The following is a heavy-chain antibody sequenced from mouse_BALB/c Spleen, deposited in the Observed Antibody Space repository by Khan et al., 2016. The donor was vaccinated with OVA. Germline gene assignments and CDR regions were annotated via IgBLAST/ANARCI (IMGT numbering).Heavy chain of an antibody. D-gene: IGHD1-1*01. CDR2: ITPNNGGT. J-gene: IGHJ3*01. Sequence: EVQLQESGPELVKPGASVKIPCKASGYAFTDYNMDWVKQSHGKSLEWIGDITPNNGGTIYNQNFKGKATLTVDKSSNTAYMELRSLTSEDTAVYYGARGGFGSPFAYWGQGTLVTVS. V-gene: IGHV1-18*01. CDR3: ARGGFGSPFAY. CDR1: GYAFTDYN.